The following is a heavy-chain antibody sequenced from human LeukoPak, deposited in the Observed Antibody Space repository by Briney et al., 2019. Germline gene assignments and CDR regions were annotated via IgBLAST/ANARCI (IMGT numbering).Heavy chain of an antibody. V-gene: IGHV3-33*06. CDR3: AKDTADTVPDY. Sequence: GGSLRLSCAASGFTFSSYGMHWVRQAPCKGLEWVAVIWYDGSNKYYADSVKGRFTISRDNSKNTLYLQMNSLRAEDTAVYYCAKDTADTVPDYWGQGTLVTVSS. J-gene: IGHJ4*02. CDR1: GFTFSSYG. D-gene: IGHD5-18*01. CDR2: IWYDGSNK.